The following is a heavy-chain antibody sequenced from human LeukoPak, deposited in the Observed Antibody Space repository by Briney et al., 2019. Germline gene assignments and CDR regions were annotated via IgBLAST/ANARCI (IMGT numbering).Heavy chain of an antibody. Sequence: GGSLRLSCAASGFDFSSNWMHWVRHAPGQGLVWVSRIKGDGISTNYADSVKGRFTISRDIAKNTLYLQMNSLRAGDTGVYYCAKDHYWSIDYWGRGTLVTVSS. J-gene: IGHJ4*02. D-gene: IGHD3-3*01. CDR3: AKDHYWSIDY. V-gene: IGHV3-74*01. CDR1: GFDFSSNW. CDR2: IKGDGIST.